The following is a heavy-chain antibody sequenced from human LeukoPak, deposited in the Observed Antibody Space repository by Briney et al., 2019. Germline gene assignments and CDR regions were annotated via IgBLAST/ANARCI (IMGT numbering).Heavy chain of an antibody. CDR3: AKGPWLVRGYYYYYYMDV. CDR2: ISWNSGSI. V-gene: IGHV3-9*01. D-gene: IGHD6-19*01. CDR1: GFTFEDYA. J-gene: IGHJ6*03. Sequence: PGGSLRLSCAASGFTFEDYAMHWVRQAPGKGLEWVSGISWNSGSIGYTDSVKGRFTISRDNAKNSLYLQMNSLRAEDTALYYCAKGPWLVRGYYYYYYMDVWGKGTTVTISS.